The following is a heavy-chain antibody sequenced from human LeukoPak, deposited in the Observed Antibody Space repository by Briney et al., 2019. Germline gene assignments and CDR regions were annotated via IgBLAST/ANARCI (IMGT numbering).Heavy chain of an antibody. Sequence: SETLSLTCTVSSDSFSSYYWAWIRQPAGKGLEWLGRLYPGVSTNYSPPLKRRLTMSVDTSKNKFSLKLTSMTAADTAVYFCARSAVTRAGVFDYWGRGTLVTVSS. CDR1: SDSFSSYY. V-gene: IGHV4-4*07. CDR3: ARSAVTRAGVFDY. CDR2: LYPGVST. D-gene: IGHD4-17*01. J-gene: IGHJ4*02.